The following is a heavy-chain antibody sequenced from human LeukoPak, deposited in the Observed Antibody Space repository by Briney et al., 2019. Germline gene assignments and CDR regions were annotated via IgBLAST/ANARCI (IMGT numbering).Heavy chain of an antibody. Sequence: SETLSLTCTVSGGSISSGGYYWSWIRQHPGKGLEWIGYIYYSGSTYYNPSLKSRVTISVGTSKNQFSLKLSSVTAADTAVYYCARIVSSYYYYMDVWGQGTRSPSP. D-gene: IGHD1-26*01. V-gene: IGHV4-31*03. J-gene: IGHJ6*03. CDR3: ARIVSSYYYYMDV. CDR1: GGSISSGGYY. CDR2: IYYSGST.